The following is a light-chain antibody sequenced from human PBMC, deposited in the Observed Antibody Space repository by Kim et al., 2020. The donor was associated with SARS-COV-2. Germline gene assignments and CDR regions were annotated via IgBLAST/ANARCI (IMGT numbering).Light chain of an antibody. CDR1: QSVSSN. CDR2: GAS. CDR3: QQYNDWWT. Sequence: YVSPGERATLSCRASQSVSSNLAWYQQKPGQAPRLLIYGASTRATGIPARFSGSGSGTEFTLTISNLQSEDVAVYYCQQYNDWWTFGQGTKVDIK. J-gene: IGKJ1*01. V-gene: IGKV3-15*01.